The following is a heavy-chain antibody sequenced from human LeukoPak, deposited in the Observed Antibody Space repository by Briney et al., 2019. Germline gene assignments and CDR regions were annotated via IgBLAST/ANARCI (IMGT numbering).Heavy chain of an antibody. CDR3: ARDDYADIGYCSGGSCPFDY. D-gene: IGHD2-15*01. CDR2: IKQDGSEK. CDR1: GFTFSSYW. Sequence: GGSLRLSCAASGFTFSSYWMSWVRQAPGKGLEWVANIKQDGSEKYYVNSVKGRFTISGDNAKNSLYLQMNSLRAEDTAVYYCARDDYADIGYCSGGSCPFDYWGQGTLVTVSS. V-gene: IGHV3-7*01. J-gene: IGHJ4*02.